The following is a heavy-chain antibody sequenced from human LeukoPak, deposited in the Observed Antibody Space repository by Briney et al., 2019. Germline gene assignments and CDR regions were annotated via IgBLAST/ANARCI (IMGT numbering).Heavy chain of an antibody. CDR3: AKGTSDWYRFEF. CDR2: ISDSGGTT. J-gene: IGHJ4*02. V-gene: IGHV3-23*01. Sequence: GGSLRLSCAASGFTFSKHAMGWVRQAPGQGLEWVSGISDSGGTTYYPDSVRGRFTISRDISKSTLYLQMNSLRADDTAVYYCAKGTSDWYRFEFWGQGTLVTVSS. CDR1: GFTFSKHA. D-gene: IGHD6-19*01.